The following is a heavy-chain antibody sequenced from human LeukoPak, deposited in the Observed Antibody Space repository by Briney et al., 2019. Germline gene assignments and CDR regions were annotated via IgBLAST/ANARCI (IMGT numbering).Heavy chain of an antibody. CDR3: ARVRGSPYYYYYMDV. CDR2: IYSGGST. D-gene: IGHD3-10*01. J-gene: IGHJ6*03. CDR1: GFTVSSNY. V-gene: IGHV3-53*01. Sequence: GGSLRLSCAASGFTVSSNYMSWVRQAPGKGLEWVSVIYSGGSTYYADSVKGRFTISRDNSKSTLYLQMNSLRAEDTAVYYCARVRGSPYYYYYMDVWGKGTTVTVSS.